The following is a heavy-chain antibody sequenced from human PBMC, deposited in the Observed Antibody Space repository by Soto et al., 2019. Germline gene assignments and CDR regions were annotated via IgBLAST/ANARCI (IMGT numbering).Heavy chain of an antibody. Sequence: SEPMSLTCTVAGGSITNYYWSWIRQPPGKGLEWIGYVYYSGSTTYHPSLKSRVGISVDTSNNQVSLKLTSVTAADTAVYYCARHSRWLDWFDPWGQGILVTVSS. CDR1: GGSITNYY. V-gene: IGHV4-59*08. CDR2: VYYSGST. CDR3: ARHSRWLDWFDP. D-gene: IGHD6-19*01. J-gene: IGHJ5*02.